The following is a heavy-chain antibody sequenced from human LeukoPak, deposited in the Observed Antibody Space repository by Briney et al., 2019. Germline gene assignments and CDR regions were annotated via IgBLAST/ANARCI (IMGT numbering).Heavy chain of an antibody. CDR3: ARGTMTTVTYYFDY. CDR1: GGSISLYY. J-gene: IGHJ4*02. D-gene: IGHD4-17*01. V-gene: IGHV4-59*12. CDR2: IYYSGSP. Sequence: PSETLSLTCTVSGGSISLYYWSWIRQPPGKGLEWIGYIYYSGSPNYNPSLTSRVTISVDTSKNQFSLKLSSVTAADTAVYYCARGTMTTVTYYFDYWGQGTLVTVSS.